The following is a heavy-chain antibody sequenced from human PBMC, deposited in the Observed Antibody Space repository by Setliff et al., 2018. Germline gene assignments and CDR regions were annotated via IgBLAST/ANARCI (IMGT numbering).Heavy chain of an antibody. D-gene: IGHD6-13*01. V-gene: IGHV3-74*01. CDR3: ARGGVAATAPNGL. CDR2: INGDGTIT. CDR1: GFTFSNYW. J-gene: IGHJ1*01. Sequence: GGSLRLSCGASGFTFSNYWMYWVRHVPGKGLVWVSRINGDGTITNYADLAKGRFTISRDNAKNTLYLQMNNLRVEDTALYYCARGGVAATAPNGLWGQGTLVTVSS.